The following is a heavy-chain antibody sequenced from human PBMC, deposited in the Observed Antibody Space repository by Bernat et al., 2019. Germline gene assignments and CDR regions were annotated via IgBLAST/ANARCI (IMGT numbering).Heavy chain of an antibody. D-gene: IGHD2-2*01. J-gene: IGHJ5*02. V-gene: IGHV1-18*01. CDR3: ARAGYCSSTSCYGPLGLFDP. Sequence: QVQLVQSGAEVKKPGASVKVSCKASGYTFTSYGISWVRQAPGQGLEWMGWISAYNGNTNYAQKLQGRVTMTTDTSTSTAYMELRSLRSDDTAVYYCARAGYCSSTSCYGPLGLFDPWRQGPLSTLSS. CDR2: ISAYNGNT. CDR1: GYTFTSYG.